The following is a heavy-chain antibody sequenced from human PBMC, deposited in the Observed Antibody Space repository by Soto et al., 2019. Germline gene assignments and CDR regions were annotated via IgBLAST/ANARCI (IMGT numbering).Heavy chain of an antibody. D-gene: IGHD4-17*01. CDR1: GFTFSNAW. CDR3: TTDMALDEYGDYTDDFDI. J-gene: IGHJ3*02. V-gene: IGHV3-15*01. Sequence: PGGSLRLSCAASGFTFSNAWMSWVRQAPGKGLEWVGRIKSKTDGGTTDYAAPVKGRFTISRDDSKNTLYLQMNSLKTEDTAVYYCTTDMALDEYGDYTDDFDIWGQGTMVTVSS. CDR2: IKSKTDGGTT.